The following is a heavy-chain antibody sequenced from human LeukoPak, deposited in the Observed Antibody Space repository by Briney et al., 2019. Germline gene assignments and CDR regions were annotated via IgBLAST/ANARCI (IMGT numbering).Heavy chain of an antibody. D-gene: IGHD3-16*01. Sequence: ASVKVSCKASGGTFSSYAISWVRQAPGQGLEWMGGIIPIFGTANYAQKFQGRVTITADKSTSTAYMELSSLRSGDTAVYYCARSLWGRYRTHYFDYWGQGTLVTVSS. CDR3: ARSLWGRYRTHYFDY. J-gene: IGHJ4*02. V-gene: IGHV1-69*06. CDR2: IIPIFGTA. CDR1: GGTFSSYA.